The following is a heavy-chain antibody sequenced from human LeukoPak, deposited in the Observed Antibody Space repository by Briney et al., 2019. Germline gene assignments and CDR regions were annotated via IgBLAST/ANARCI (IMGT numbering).Heavy chain of an antibody. Sequence: GSSVKVSCKASGGTFSSYAISWVRQAPGQGLEWMGGTIPIFGTANYAQKFQGRVTITADESTSTAYMELSSLRSEDTAVYYCARKWFGEFNWFDPWGQGTLVTVSS. CDR3: ARKWFGEFNWFDP. V-gene: IGHV1-69*01. CDR2: TIPIFGTA. J-gene: IGHJ5*02. CDR1: GGTFSSYA. D-gene: IGHD3-10*01.